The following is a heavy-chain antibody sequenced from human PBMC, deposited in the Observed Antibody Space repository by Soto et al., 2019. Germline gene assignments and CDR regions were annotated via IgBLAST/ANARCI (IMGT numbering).Heavy chain of an antibody. D-gene: IGHD3-3*01. Sequence: ASVKVSCKASGYTFTGNYIHWVRQAPGQGLEWMGWVNPDNGGTTSAEKFQGRVTMTRDTSVTTAYMELYRLTSDDTAVYYCARDPRPPSGWLGFWEYGMDVWGQGTTVTVSS. V-gene: IGHV1-2*02. CDR1: GYTFTGNY. CDR2: VNPDNGGT. J-gene: IGHJ6*02. CDR3: ARDPRPPSGWLGFWEYGMDV.